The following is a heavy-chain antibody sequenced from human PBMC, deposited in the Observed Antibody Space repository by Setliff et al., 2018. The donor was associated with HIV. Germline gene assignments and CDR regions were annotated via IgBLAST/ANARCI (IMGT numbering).Heavy chain of an antibody. CDR3: VRGPQWLVQKGRVYYFDY. J-gene: IGHJ4*02. V-gene: IGHV4-38-2*01. D-gene: IGHD6-19*01. CDR2: IYYSGSA. Sequence: SETLSLTCAVSGYSLSSPHYRGWIRQPPGKGLEWIGCIYYSGSAYYNPSLQRRVTISVDTSKNQVSLKLNSMTAADTAVYFCVRGPQWLVQKGRVYYFDYWGQGTLVTVSS. CDR1: GYSLSSPHY.